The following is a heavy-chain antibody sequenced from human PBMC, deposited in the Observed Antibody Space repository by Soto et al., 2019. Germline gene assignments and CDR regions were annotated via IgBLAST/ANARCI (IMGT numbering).Heavy chain of an antibody. CDR1: GGTFSSYA. J-gene: IGHJ6*02. Sequence: ASVKVSCKASGGTFSSYAISWVRQAPGQGLEWMGGIIPIFGTANYAQKFQGRVTITADESTSTAYMELSSLRSEDTAVYYCARDQYGGYYYYYGMDVWGQGTTVTVSS. V-gene: IGHV1-69*13. CDR3: ARDQYGGYYYYYGMDV. D-gene: IGHD4-17*01. CDR2: IIPIFGTA.